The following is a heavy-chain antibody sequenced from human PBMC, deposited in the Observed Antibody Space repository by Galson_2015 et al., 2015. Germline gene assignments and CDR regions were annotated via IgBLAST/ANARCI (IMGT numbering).Heavy chain of an antibody. Sequence: SLRLSCAASGFTFSSYSMNWVRQAPGKGLEWVSYISSSSSTIYYADSVKGRFTISRDNAKNSLYLQMNSLRDEDTAVYYCARHDPVTTFPQDHDAFDIWGQGTMVTVSS. CDR1: GFTFSSYS. CDR2: ISSSSSTI. CDR3: ARHDPVTTFPQDHDAFDI. V-gene: IGHV3-48*02. J-gene: IGHJ3*02. D-gene: IGHD4-17*01.